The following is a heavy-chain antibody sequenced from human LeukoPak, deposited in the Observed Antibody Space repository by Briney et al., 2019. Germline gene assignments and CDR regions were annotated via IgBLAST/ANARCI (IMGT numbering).Heavy chain of an antibody. V-gene: IGHV3-21*01. Sequence: GGSMRLSCAASGFTFSTSAMNWVRQAPGKGLEWVSSISSSSSYIYYADSVKGRFTISRDNAKNSLYLQMNSLRAEDTAVYYCARIKADFWSGYPNFWGQGTLVTVSS. CDR3: ARIKADFWSGYPNF. CDR1: GFTFSTSA. J-gene: IGHJ4*02. D-gene: IGHD3-3*01. CDR2: ISSSSSYI.